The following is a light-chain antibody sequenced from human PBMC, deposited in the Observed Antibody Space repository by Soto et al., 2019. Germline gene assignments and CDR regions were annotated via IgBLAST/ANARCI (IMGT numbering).Light chain of an antibody. J-gene: IGKJ1*01. CDR3: QQSYTIPWM. CDR1: QTISNY. V-gene: IGKV1-39*01. CDR2: AAS. Sequence: DIHMTQSPSSLSAFVGDRVTITCRAGQTISNYVNWYQQKPGKAPKVLIYAASTLQSGVPSRFSGSGSGADFTLTISSPQPEDFATYYCQQSYTIPWMFGQGTKVEIK.